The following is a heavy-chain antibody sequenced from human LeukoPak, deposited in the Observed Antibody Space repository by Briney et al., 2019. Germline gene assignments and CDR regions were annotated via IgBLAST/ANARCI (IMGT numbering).Heavy chain of an antibody. Sequence: SETLSLTCTVSGYSISSGYYWVWIRQPPGKGLEWIGSIYRSGSTNYNPSLKSRVTISVDTTKNQFSLKVSSVTAADTAVYYCASGIPVAGTWDYWGQGTLVTVSS. CDR3: ASGIPVAGTWDY. D-gene: IGHD6-19*01. V-gene: IGHV4-38-2*02. J-gene: IGHJ4*02. CDR1: GYSISSGYY. CDR2: IYRSGST.